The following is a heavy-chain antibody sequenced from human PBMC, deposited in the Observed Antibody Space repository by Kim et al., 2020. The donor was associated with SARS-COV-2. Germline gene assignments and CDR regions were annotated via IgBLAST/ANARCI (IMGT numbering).Heavy chain of an antibody. CDR2: IGTAGVT. D-gene: IGHD6-19*01. Sequence: GGSLRLSCAASGFTFSSYDMHWVRQATGKGLEWVSAIGTAGVTYYPGSVKGRFTISRENAKNSLYLQMNSLRAGDTAVYYCARGRWHEMYSSGWYVDYWGQGTLVTVSS. CDR1: GFTFSSYD. J-gene: IGHJ4*02. CDR3: ARGRWHEMYSSGWYVDY. V-gene: IGHV3-13*04.